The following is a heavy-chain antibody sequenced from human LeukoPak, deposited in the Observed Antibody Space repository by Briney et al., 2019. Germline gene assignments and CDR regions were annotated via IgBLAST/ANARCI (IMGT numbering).Heavy chain of an antibody. CDR2: IRYDGSNK. V-gene: IGHV3-30*02. J-gene: IGHJ3*02. CDR1: GFTFSSYG. CDR3: AKERYCSSTSCYGDDAFDI. Sequence: GESLRLSCAASGFTFSSYGTHWVRQAPGKGLEWVAFIRYDGSNKYYADSVKGRFTISRDNSKNTLYLQMNSLRAEDTAVYYCAKERYCSSTSCYGDDAFDIWGQGTVVTVSS. D-gene: IGHD2-2*01.